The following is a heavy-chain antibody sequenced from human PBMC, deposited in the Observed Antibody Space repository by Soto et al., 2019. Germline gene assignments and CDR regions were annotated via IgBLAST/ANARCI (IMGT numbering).Heavy chain of an antibody. V-gene: IGHV1-18*01. CDR3: ARSPTRGWLRFGGPWFDP. CDR2: ISAYNGNT. CDR1: VYTFTSYG. J-gene: IGHJ5*02. D-gene: IGHD5-12*01. Sequence: QVQLVQSGAEVKKPGASVKVSCKASVYTFTSYGISWVRQAPGQGLEWMGWISAYNGNTNYAQKLQGRVTMTTDTATSTAYMELRSLRYDDTAVYYCARSPTRGWLRFGGPWFDPWGQGTLVTVSS.